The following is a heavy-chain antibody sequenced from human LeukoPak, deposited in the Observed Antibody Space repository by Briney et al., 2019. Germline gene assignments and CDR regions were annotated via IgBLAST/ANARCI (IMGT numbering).Heavy chain of an antibody. CDR3: ARAAGAKPGGAFDI. CDR1: GASITSYY. D-gene: IGHD1-14*01. V-gene: IGHV4-59*12. Sequence: KTSETMSLTCTVSGASITSYYWGWIRQPPGKGLEWIGCMYYYSGNTNYNPSLKSRVTISVDTSKNQFSLKLSSVTAADTAVYYCARAAGAKPGGAFDIWGQGTMVTVSS. CDR2: MYYYSGNT. J-gene: IGHJ3*02.